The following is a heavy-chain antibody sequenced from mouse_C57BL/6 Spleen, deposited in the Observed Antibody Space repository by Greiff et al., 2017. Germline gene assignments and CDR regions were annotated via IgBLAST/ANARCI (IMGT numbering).Heavy chain of an antibody. CDR2: ISSGGSYT. CDR3: ARPSYDYDEGYFDY. D-gene: IGHD2-4*01. Sequence: EVQRVESGGDLVKPGGSLKLSCAASGFTFSSYGMSWVRQTPDKRLEWVATISSGGSYTYYPDSVKGRFTISRDNAKNTLYLQMSSLKSEDTAMYYCARPSYDYDEGYFDYWGQGTTLTVSS. CDR1: GFTFSSYG. V-gene: IGHV5-6*01. J-gene: IGHJ2*01.